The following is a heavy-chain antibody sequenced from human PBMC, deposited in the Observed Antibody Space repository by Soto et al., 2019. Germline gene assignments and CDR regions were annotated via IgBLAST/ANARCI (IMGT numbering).Heavy chain of an antibody. CDR1: GFTFNNAW. J-gene: IGHJ4*02. CDR2: IKSKTDGGTT. CDR3: TTIANIAAAGSFDY. D-gene: IGHD6-13*01. V-gene: IGHV3-15*01. Sequence: EVQLVESXGGLVKPGGSLRLSCAAFGFTFNNAWMSWVRQAPGKGLQWVGRIKSKTDGGTTDYAAPVKGRITISRDDSKNTLYLQMNSLKTADTAVYYCTTIANIAAAGSFDYWGQGTLVTVSS.